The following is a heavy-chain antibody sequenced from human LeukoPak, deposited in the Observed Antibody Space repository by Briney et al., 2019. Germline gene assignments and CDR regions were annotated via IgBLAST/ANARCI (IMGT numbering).Heavy chain of an antibody. CDR2: IYPGDSDT. V-gene: IGHV5-51*01. D-gene: IGHD1-20*01. J-gene: IGHJ4*02. CDR3: ARPGITGTTLYYFDY. Sequence: GESLKISCKGSGYSFTSYWIGWVRQMPGKGLEWMGIIYPGDSDTRYSPSFQGQVTTSADKSISTAYLQWSSQKSSDTAMYYCARPGITGTTLYYFDYWGQGTLITVSS. CDR1: GYSFTSYW.